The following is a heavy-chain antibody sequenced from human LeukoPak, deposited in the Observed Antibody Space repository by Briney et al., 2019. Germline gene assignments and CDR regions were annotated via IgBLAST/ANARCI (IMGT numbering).Heavy chain of an antibody. CDR2: MNPNSGNT. D-gene: IGHD2-21*02. CDR1: GYTFTSYD. Sequence: GASVKVSCKASGYTFTSYDINWVRQATGQGLEWMGWMNPNSGNTGYTQKFQGRVTMTRNTSISTAYMELSSLRSEDTAVYYCARDRWGDDYYYGMDVWGQGTTVTVSS. V-gene: IGHV1-8*01. J-gene: IGHJ6*02. CDR3: ARDRWGDDYYYGMDV.